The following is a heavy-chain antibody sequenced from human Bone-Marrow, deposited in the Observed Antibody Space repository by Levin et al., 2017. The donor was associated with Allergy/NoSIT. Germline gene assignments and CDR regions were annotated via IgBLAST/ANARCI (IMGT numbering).Heavy chain of an antibody. V-gene: IGHV3-21*04. CDR2: MNSNSAYI. J-gene: IGHJ6*02. Sequence: GESLKISCAVSGVTRNNYTLTWVRQPPGKGLEWVSSMNSNSAYIHYGDSVKGRFTISRDNSKKLLFLQLNSLRDEDTATYYCASRLTASGGLDVWGHGTTVTVSS. CDR1: GVTRNNYT. D-gene: IGHD5-18*01. CDR3: ASRLTASGGLDV.